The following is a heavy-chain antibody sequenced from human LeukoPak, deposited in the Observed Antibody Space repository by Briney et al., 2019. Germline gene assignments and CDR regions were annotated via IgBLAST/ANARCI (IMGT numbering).Heavy chain of an antibody. J-gene: IGHJ4*02. D-gene: IGHD5-12*01. Sequence: GSVKVSCKASGYTFTGYYMHWVRQAPGQGLEWMGWINPNSGGTNYAQKFQGWVTMTRDTSISTAYMELSRLRSDDTAVYYCARGPATIWYFDYWGQGTLVTVSS. V-gene: IGHV1-2*04. CDR3: ARGPATIWYFDY. CDR2: INPNSGGT. CDR1: GYTFTGYY.